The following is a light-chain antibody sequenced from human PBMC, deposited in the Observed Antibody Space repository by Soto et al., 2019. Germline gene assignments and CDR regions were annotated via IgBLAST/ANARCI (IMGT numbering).Light chain of an antibody. V-gene: IGLV2-23*01. CDR1: SSDVGSYNL. CDR3: CSYAGSSTYV. CDR2: EGS. J-gene: IGLJ1*01. Sequence: QSVLTQPASVSGSPGRSITISCTGTSSDVGSYNLVSWYQQHPGKAPKLMIYEGSKRPSGVSNRFSGSKSGNTASLTISGLQAEDEAHYYCCSYAGSSTYVFGTGTKVTV.